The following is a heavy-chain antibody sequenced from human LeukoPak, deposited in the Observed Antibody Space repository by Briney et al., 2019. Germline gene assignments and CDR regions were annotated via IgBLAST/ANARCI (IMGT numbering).Heavy chain of an antibody. J-gene: IGHJ4*02. V-gene: IGHV1-58*02. CDR3: AAAPYDILTGYYNLYDY. CDR2: IVVGSGNT. D-gene: IGHD3-9*01. CDR1: GFTFTSSA. Sequence: GASVKVSCKAFGFTFTSSAMQWVRQARGQRLEWIGWIVVGSGNTNYAQKFQERVTITRDMSTSTAYMELSSLRSEDTAVYYCAAAPYDILTGYYNLYDYWGQGTLVTVSS.